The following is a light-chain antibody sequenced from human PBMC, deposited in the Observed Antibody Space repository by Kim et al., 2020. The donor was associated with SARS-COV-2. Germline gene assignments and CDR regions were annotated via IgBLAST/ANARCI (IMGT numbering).Light chain of an antibody. Sequence: EIVLTQSPDTLSLSPGERVTLSCRASQIISRNYLAWYRQRPGQPPTLLIYGASSRATGVPDRFSGRGSGTDFTLTITRLEPEDFAVYYCQRYGSPPLTFGGGTKLEI. CDR2: GAS. CDR3: QRYGSPPLT. V-gene: IGKV3-20*01. J-gene: IGKJ4*01. CDR1: QIISRNY.